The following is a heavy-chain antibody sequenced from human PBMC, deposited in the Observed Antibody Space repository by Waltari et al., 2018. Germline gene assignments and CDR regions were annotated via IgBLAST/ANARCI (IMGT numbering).Heavy chain of an antibody. V-gene: IGHV4-38-2*02. CDR1: GYSISSGYY. D-gene: IGHD3-22*01. J-gene: IGHJ4*02. CDR3: AREYNHYYDSSGSDFDY. CDR2: IYHSGST. Sequence: QVQLQESGPGLVKPSETLSLTCAVSGYSISSGYYWGWIRQPPGKGLEWIGSIYHSGSTYYNPSLKSRVTISVDTSKNQFSLKLSSVIAADTAVYYCAREYNHYYDSSGSDFDYWGQGTLVTVSS.